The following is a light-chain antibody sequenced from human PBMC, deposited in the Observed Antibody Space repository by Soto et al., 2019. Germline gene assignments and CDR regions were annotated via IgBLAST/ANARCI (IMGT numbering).Light chain of an antibody. CDR2: GAY. Sequence: EIVLTQSPATLSSSPGERATLSCRASQSVSNNYLAWYPQKPGQAPMLLIYGAYNRSTGRPHKFSGSGYGRDFTLSLITVEPEGFVGHYCTQYNSSTPVTFGGGTKV. CDR3: TQYNSSTPVT. J-gene: IGKJ4*01. CDR1: QSVSNNY. V-gene: IGKV3-20*01.